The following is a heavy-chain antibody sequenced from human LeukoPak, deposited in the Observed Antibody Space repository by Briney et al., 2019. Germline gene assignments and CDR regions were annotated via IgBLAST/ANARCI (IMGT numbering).Heavy chain of an antibody. CDR1: GFTFSSYS. CDR3: ARGDPLRAGYYYGMDV. J-gene: IGHJ6*02. CDR2: SSSSSYI. V-gene: IGHV3-21*01. Sequence: GGSLRLSCAASGFTFSSYSMNWVRQAPGKGLEWVSSSSSSSYIYYADSVKGRFTISRDNAKNSLYLQMNSLRAEDTAVYYCARGDPLRAGYYYGMDVWGQGTTVTVSS. D-gene: IGHD5-12*01.